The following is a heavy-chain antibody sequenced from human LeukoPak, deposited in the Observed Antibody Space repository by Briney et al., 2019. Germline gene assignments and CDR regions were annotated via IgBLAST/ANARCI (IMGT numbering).Heavy chain of an antibody. Sequence: GESLKISCEGSGYSFSNYWIGWVRQMPGKGLEYMGIIYPGDSDTRYSPSFQGQVTISADKSISTAYLQWSSLKASDTAMYYCARHRGYSYGQYYFDYWGQGTLVTVSS. D-gene: IGHD5-18*01. J-gene: IGHJ4*02. CDR1: GYSFSNYW. CDR3: ARHRGYSYGQYYFDY. CDR2: IYPGDSDT. V-gene: IGHV5-51*01.